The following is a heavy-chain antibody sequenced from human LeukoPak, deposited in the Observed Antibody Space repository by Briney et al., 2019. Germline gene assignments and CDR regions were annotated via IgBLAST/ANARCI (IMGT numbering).Heavy chain of an antibody. D-gene: IGHD2-21*02. Sequence: GGSLRLSCEASGFTLSLYSMNWVRQAPGKGLEWVSYISSSSSTIYYADSVKGRFTISRDNAEKSLFLQMNSLRAEDTAIYYCVRDSYCGGDCYRLHDYWGQGTLVAVSS. J-gene: IGHJ4*02. CDR1: GFTLSLYS. V-gene: IGHV3-48*01. CDR2: ISSSSSTI. CDR3: VRDSYCGGDCYRLHDY.